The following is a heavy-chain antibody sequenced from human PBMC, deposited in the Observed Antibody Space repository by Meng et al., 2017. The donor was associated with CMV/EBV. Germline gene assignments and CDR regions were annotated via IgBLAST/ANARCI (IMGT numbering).Heavy chain of an antibody. Sequence: AEWKKPVASVKVSSKATGYTFTGYYMQWVRQAPGQGLEGMGIMNPSGGSTSYAQKFQGRVTMTRDTSTSTVYMELSSLRSEDTAVYYCALAEYSSSLFDYWGQGTLVTVSS. D-gene: IGHD6-13*01. V-gene: IGHV1-46*01. CDR1: GYTFTGYY. CDR2: MNPSGGST. CDR3: ALAEYSSSLFDY. J-gene: IGHJ4*02.